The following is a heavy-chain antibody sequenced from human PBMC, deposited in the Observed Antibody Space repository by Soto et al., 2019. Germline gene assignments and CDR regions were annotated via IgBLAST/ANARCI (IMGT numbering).Heavy chain of an antibody. CDR1: WASVSSNIAA. Sequence: QVQLQQSGPGLVKPSQTLSLTCAISWASVSSNIAAWNWIRQSPSRGSAWLVRTYYRSKWYNDSAVSVKSRITIIPDTSTNQCSRQLNSVTPEDTAVDYCARERIAAAGTSDYWGQGTLVTVSS. CDR2: TYYRSKWYN. J-gene: IGHJ4*02. D-gene: IGHD6-13*01. CDR3: ARERIAAAGTSDY. V-gene: IGHV6-1*01.